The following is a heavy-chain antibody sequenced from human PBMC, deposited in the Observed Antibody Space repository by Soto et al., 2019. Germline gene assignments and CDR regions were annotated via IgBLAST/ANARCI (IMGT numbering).Heavy chain of an antibody. J-gene: IGHJ6*02. CDR1: GFTFSSYA. CDR2: ISYDGSNK. D-gene: IGHD4-17*01. Sequence: GGSLRLSCAASGFTFSSYAMHLVRQAPGKGLEWVAVISYDGSNKYYADSVKGRFTISRDNSKNTLYLQMNSLRAEDTAVYYCARDPYDYGDYADYYYGMDVWGQGTTVTVSS. CDR3: ARDPYDYGDYADYYYGMDV. V-gene: IGHV3-30-3*01.